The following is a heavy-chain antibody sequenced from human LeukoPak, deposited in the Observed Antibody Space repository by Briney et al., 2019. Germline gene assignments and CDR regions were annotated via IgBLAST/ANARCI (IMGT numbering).Heavy chain of an antibody. CDR3: ARTRRTYCGGDCGAWFDP. CDR1: GGSISSYY. D-gene: IGHD2-21*02. Sequence: SETLSLTCTVSGGSISSYYWSWIRQPPGKGLEWIGYIYYSGSTNYNPSLKSRVTISVDTSKNQFSLKLSSVTAADTAVYYCARTRRTYCGGDCGAWFDPWGQGTLVTVSS. V-gene: IGHV4-59*08. CDR2: IYYSGST. J-gene: IGHJ5*02.